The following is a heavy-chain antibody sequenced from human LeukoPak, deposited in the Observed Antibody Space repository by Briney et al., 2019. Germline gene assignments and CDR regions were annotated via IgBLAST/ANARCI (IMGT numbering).Heavy chain of an antibody. CDR1: GGSISSYY. J-gene: IGHJ6*02. CDR2: IYYSGST. CDR3: ARDLRRIAAAGTGDALGYYGMDV. V-gene: IGHV4-59*01. Sequence: SETLSLTCTVSGGSISSYYWSWIRQPPGKGLEWIGYIYYSGSTNYNPSLKSRVTISVDTSKNQFSLKLSSVTAADTAVYYCARDLRRIAAAGTGDALGYYGMDVWGQGTTVTVSS. D-gene: IGHD6-13*01.